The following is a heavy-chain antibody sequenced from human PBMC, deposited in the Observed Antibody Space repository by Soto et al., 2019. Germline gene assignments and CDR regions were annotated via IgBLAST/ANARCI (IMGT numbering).Heavy chain of an antibody. CDR1: EYSFSTYW. CDR3: ARCDLTSYGLDV. CDR2: IYPCDSDI. V-gene: IGHV5-51*01. J-gene: IGHJ6*02. Sequence: GESLKISCKASEYSFSTYWIGWVRQMPGKGLDWMGIIYPCDSDIRYSPSFQGQVTISAXXXIXXXNXQXXXLXASDTAMYYCARCDLTSYGLDVRGQGTTVIGS.